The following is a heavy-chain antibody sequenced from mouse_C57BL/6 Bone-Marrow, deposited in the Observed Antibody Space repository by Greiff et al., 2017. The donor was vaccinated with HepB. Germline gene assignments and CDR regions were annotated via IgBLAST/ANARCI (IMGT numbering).Heavy chain of an antibody. CDR3: ARNGGRGRYCYFDV. Sequence: QVQLKQSGPGLVQPSQSLSITCTVSGFSLTSYGVHWVRQSPGKGLEWLGVIWSGGSTDYTAAFISRLSISKDNAKSQVFFKMNSLQADDTAIYYCARNGGRGRYCYFDVSGTGTPVTVSS. CDR2: IWSGGST. CDR1: GFSLTSYG. J-gene: IGHJ1*03. V-gene: IGHV2-2*01.